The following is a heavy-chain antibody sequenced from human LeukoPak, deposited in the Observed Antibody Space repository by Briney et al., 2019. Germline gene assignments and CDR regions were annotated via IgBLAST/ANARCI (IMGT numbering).Heavy chain of an antibody. CDR3: ARDRPYTGGWRGFDY. J-gene: IGHJ4*02. V-gene: IGHV1-69*13. CDR1: GGTFSRYA. Sequence: ASVKVSCKASGGTFSRYAISWVRQAPGQGLEWMGGIIPMFGIANYAQKFQGRITITADESTSTAYMELSSLRSEDTAVYYCARDRPYTGGWRGFDYWGQGTLVTVSS. CDR2: IIPMFGIA. D-gene: IGHD6-19*01.